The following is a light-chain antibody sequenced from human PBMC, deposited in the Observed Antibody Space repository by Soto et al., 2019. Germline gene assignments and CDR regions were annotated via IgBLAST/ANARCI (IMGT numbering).Light chain of an antibody. CDR1: QSISSY. Sequence: RASQSISSYLNWYQQKPGKAPKLLIYAASSLQSGVPSRFSGSGSGTDFTLTISSLQPEDFATYYCQQANSFPLTFGGGTKVDIK. J-gene: IGKJ4*01. CDR2: AAS. V-gene: IGKV1-39*01. CDR3: QQANSFPLT.